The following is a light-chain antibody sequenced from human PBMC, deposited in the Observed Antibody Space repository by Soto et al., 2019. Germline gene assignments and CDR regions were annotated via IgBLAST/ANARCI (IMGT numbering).Light chain of an antibody. J-gene: IGKJ5*01. CDR3: QQANSFPLT. CDR2: DAS. CDR1: QSLGRD. Sequence: DIKMNQSPSTLSAYVGDRVTITCRASQSLGRDLAWYQQKPGKAPKVLIYDASSLKSGVPSRFSGGGSGTDFTLTISSLQPEDFATYYCQQANSFPLTFGQGTLLENK. V-gene: IGKV1-5*01.